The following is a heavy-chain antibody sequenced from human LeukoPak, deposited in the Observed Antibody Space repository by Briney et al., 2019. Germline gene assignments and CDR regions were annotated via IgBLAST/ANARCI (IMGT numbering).Heavy chain of an antibody. CDR2: IWHDGSYK. V-gene: IGHV3-33*01. CDR3: ARVGDYENSGSQPFDY. CDR1: GFIFSSFG. Sequence: GGSLRLPCAASGFIFSSFGMHWVRQAPGKGLEWVAVIWHDGSYKYYLDSVKGRFTISRDNAKNTLYLQMNNLRVEDTAVYYCARVGDYENSGSQPFDYWGQGTLVTVSS. J-gene: IGHJ4*02. D-gene: IGHD3-22*01.